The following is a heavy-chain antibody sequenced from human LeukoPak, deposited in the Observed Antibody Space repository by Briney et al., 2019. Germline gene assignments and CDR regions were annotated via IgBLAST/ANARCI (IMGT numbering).Heavy chain of an antibody. CDR1: GFTFSSYG. CDR3: ANESPGYSSSWYVY. Sequence: PGRSLRLSCAASGFTFSSYGMHWVRQAPGKGLEWVAVISYDGSNKYYADSVKGRFTISRDNSKNTLYLQMNSLRAEDTAVYYCANESPGYSSSWYVYWGQGTLATVSS. V-gene: IGHV3-30*18. CDR2: ISYDGSNK. D-gene: IGHD6-13*01. J-gene: IGHJ4*02.